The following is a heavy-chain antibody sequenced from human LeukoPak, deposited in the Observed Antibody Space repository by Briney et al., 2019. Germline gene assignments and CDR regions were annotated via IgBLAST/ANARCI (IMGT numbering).Heavy chain of an antibody. CDR1: GGSISNYY. Sequence: SETLSLTCTVSGGSISNYYWSWIRQPPEKGLEWIGHIYYSGSTNYNPSLQSRVTISVDTSKNQFSLKLSSVTAADTAVYYCARDDRLMGFDPWGQGTLVTVSS. D-gene: IGHD2-8*01. J-gene: IGHJ5*02. CDR2: IYYSGST. CDR3: ARDDRLMGFDP. V-gene: IGHV4-59*12.